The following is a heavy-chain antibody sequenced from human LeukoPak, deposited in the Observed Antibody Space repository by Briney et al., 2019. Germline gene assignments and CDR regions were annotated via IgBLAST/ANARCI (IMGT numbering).Heavy chain of an antibody. V-gene: IGHV3-30*02. CDR3: AKDPDEAVAGTPFDY. D-gene: IGHD6-19*01. CDR2: IRYDGSNK. Sequence: GGSLRLSCAASGFTSSSYGMHWVRQAPGKGLEWVAFIRYDGSNKYYADSVKGRFTISRDNSKNTLYLQMNSLRVEDTAVYYCAKDPDEAVAGTPFDYWGQGTLVTVSS. J-gene: IGHJ4*02. CDR1: GFTSSSYG.